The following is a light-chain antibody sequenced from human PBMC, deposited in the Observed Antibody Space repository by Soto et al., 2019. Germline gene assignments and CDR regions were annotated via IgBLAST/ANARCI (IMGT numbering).Light chain of an antibody. J-gene: IGLJ3*02. CDR3: YSYAGRNIWV. CDR1: SSDVGGYDY. CDR2: GVT. V-gene: IGLV2-8*01. Sequence: QSVLTQPASVSGSPGQSITISCTGTSSDVGGYDYVSWYQLHPGKAPKLMIFGVTERPSGVPDRFSGSKSGNTASLTVSGLQADDEAVYYCYSYAGRNIWVFGGGTKLTVL.